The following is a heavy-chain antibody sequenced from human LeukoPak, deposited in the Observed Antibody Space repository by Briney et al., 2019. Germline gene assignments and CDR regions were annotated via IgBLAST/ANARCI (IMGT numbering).Heavy chain of an antibody. Sequence: ASVKVSCKASGYTFTSYGISWVRQAPGQGLEWMGWISAYNGNTNYAQKLQGRVTMTTDTSTSTAYRELRSLRSDDTAVYYCARDRSTLYSSSWYVNWFDPWGQGTLVTVSS. J-gene: IGHJ5*02. V-gene: IGHV1-18*01. CDR2: ISAYNGNT. CDR1: GYTFTSYG. CDR3: ARDRSTLYSSSWYVNWFDP. D-gene: IGHD6-13*01.